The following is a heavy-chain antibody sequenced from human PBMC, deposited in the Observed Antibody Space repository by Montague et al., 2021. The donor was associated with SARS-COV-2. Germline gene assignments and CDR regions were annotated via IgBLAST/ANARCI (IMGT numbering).Heavy chain of an antibody. CDR3: ARVDAASGTPYCDY. J-gene: IGHJ4*02. V-gene: IGHV4-31*03. CDR1: GGSISSGSYS. Sequence: TLSLTCTVSGGSISSGSYSWSWFRQGPGKGLEWIGNIYYSGSAYYSPSLRSRATLSVDTSKNQFSLNLSSVTAADTAVYYCARVDAASGTPYCDYWGQGTLVTVSS. D-gene: IGHD6-13*01. CDR2: IYYSGSA.